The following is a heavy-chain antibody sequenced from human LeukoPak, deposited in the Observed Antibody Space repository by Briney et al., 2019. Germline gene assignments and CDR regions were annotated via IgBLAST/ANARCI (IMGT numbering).Heavy chain of an antibody. V-gene: IGHV3-30-3*01. J-gene: IGHJ1*01. CDR2: ISYDGSNK. D-gene: IGHD3-22*01. CDR1: GFTFSTYA. CDR3: ARDLDSSGYYSEYFQH. Sequence: GGSLRLSCAASGFTFSTYAMNWVRQAPGKGLEWVAVISYDGSNKYYADSVKGRFTISRDNSKNTLYLQMNSLRAEDTAVYYCARDLDSSGYYSEYFQHWGQGTLVTVSS.